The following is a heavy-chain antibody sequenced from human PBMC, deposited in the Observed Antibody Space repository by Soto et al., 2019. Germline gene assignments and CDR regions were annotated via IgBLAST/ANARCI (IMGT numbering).Heavy chain of an antibody. J-gene: IGHJ5*02. CDR1: GGSISSSSYF. Sequence: PSETLCLTCTVSGGSISSSSYFWGWIRQPPGKGLEWIGSMYYSGTTYYNPSLKSRVTISVDTSKNQFSLKLSSVTAADTAVYYCARHGTRTIRSLNLIDPWGQETLVTVSS. D-gene: IGHD4-17*01. V-gene: IGHV4-39*01. CDR2: MYYSGTT. CDR3: ARHGTRTIRSLNLIDP.